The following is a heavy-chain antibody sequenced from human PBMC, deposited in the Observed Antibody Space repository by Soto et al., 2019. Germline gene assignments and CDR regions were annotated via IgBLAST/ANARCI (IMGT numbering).Heavy chain of an antibody. D-gene: IGHD2-2*03. V-gene: IGHV1-18*01. CDR3: ARAGYCSSTSCLYDYYYGMDV. Sequence: ASVKVSCKASGYTFTSYGISWLRQAPGQGLEWMGWISAYNGNTNYAQKLQGRVTMTTDTSTSTAYMELRSLRSDDTAVYYCARAGYCSSTSCLYDYYYGMDVWGQGTTVTVSS. CDR1: GYTFTSYG. CDR2: ISAYNGNT. J-gene: IGHJ6*02.